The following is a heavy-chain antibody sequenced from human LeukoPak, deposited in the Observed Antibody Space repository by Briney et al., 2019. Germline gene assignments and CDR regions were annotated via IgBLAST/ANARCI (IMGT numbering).Heavy chain of an antibody. CDR2: INHSGST. CDR3: ARDRARIAAAGTIVTYGMDV. V-gene: IGHV4-34*01. Sequence: PSETLSLTCAVYGGSFSGYYWSWIRPPPGKGLEWIGEINHSGSTNYNPSLKSRVTISVDTSKNQFSLKLSSVTAADTAVYYCARDRARIAAAGTIVTYGMDVWGQGTTVTVSS. D-gene: IGHD6-13*01. CDR1: GGSFSGYY. J-gene: IGHJ6*02.